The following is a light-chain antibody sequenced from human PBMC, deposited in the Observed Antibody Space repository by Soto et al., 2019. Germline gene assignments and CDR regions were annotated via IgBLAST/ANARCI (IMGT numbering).Light chain of an antibody. V-gene: IGLV2-23*01. Sequence: QSALTQPASVSGSPGQSITISCTGTSSDVGSYNLVSWYQQHPGKAPKLMIYEGSKRPSGISNRFSGSKSGNTASLTISGLQADDDAEYYCCSYADSSRIYVFGSGTKLTVL. J-gene: IGLJ1*01. CDR3: CSYADSSRIYV. CDR2: EGS. CDR1: SSDVGSYNL.